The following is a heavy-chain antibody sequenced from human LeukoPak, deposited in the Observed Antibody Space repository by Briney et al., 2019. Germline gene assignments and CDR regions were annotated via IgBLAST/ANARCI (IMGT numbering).Heavy chain of an antibody. J-gene: IGHJ5*02. CDR1: GGSFSGYY. D-gene: IGHD2-2*01. V-gene: IGHV4-34*01. CDR2: INHSGST. CDR3: ARGSCSSTTRPEGGHNWFDP. Sequence: SETLSLTCAVYGGSFSGYYWSWIRQPPGKGLEWIGEINHSGSTNYNPSLKSRVTISVDTSKNQFSLKLSSVTAADTAVYYCARGSCSSTTRPEGGHNWFDPWGQGTLVTVSS.